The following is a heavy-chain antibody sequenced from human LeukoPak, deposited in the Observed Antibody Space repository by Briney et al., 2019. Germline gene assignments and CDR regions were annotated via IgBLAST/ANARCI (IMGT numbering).Heavy chain of an antibody. J-gene: IGHJ4*02. V-gene: IGHV1-2*06. D-gene: IGHD5-18*01. CDR3: ARVRTGGYSDGQTFDY. CDR1: GYTFTGYY. Sequence: ASLKVSCKASGYTFTGYYMHWVRQAPGQGLEWMSRINPDSGGTYYAQKFQGRVTMTRDTSISTAYMELSRLRSDDTAVYYCARVRTGGYSDGQTFDYGGQGTLVTVSS. CDR2: INPDSGGT.